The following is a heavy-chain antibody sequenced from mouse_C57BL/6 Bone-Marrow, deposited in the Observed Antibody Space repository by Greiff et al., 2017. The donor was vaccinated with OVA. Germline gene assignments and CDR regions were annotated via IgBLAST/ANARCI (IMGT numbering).Heavy chain of an antibody. D-gene: IGHD1-1*01. Sequence: EVQLVESGGGLVQPGDSLSLFCAASGFTFTNYYMSWVRQPPGKALEWLAFIRNKPNGSTTEYSASVKGRFTISRDNSQSILYLQMNALRAEDSATYYCARYKGRVAVDYFDYWGQGTALTVSS. CDR2: IRNKPNGSTT. CDR1: GFTFTNYY. J-gene: IGHJ2*01. CDR3: ARYKGRVAVDYFDY. V-gene: IGHV7-3*01.